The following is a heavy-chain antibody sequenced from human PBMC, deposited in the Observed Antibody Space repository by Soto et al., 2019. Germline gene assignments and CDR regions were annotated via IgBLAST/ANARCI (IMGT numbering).Heavy chain of an antibody. CDR2: IIPIFGTA. D-gene: IGHD6-6*01. J-gene: IGHJ5*02. V-gene: IGHV1-69*01. Sequence: QVQLVQSGAEVKKPGSSVKVSCKASGGTFSSYAISWVRQAPGQGLEWMGGIIPIFGTANYAQKFQGRVTITAYESTSTAYMGLSSLRSEDTAVYYCARGESSIAARGWFDPWGQGTLVTVSS. CDR3: ARGESSIAARGWFDP. CDR1: GGTFSSYA.